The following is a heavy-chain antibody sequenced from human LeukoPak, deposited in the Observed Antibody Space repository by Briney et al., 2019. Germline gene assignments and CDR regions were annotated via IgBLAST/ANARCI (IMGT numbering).Heavy chain of an antibody. CDR2: IYGDGSSA. D-gene: IGHD2/OR15-2a*01. CDR3: VRDVIR. V-gene: IGHV3-74*01. Sequence: QPGGSLRLSCAASGFTFNDYWMHWVRQAPGKGLVWVSRIYGDGSSATYADSVRGRFTISRDNAKSTLYLQMNSLRAEDTAVYFCVRDVIRWGQGTLVTVSS. J-gene: IGHJ4*02. CDR1: GFTFNDYW.